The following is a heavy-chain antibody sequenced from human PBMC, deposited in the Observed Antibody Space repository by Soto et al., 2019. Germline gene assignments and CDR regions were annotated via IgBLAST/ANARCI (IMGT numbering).Heavy chain of an antibody. V-gene: IGHV3-48*02. J-gene: IGHJ6*02. Sequence: EVQLVESGGGLVQPGGSLRLSCTASGFTFSTYSMNWVRQGPGKGLEWVSYISSSSNTIYYADSVKGRFSISRDNAKSSLYLQVNSLRDEYTAVYYCARMDSNSFRFANYYYGMAVWGQGTTVTVSS. D-gene: IGHD6-6*01. CDR3: ARMDSNSFRFANYYYGMAV. CDR2: ISSSSNTI. CDR1: GFTFSTYS.